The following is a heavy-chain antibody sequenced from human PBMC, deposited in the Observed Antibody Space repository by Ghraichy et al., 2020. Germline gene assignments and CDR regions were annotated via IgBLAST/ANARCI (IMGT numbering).Heavy chain of an antibody. CDR1: GYTFTSYY. V-gene: IGHV1-46*01. J-gene: IGHJ6*02. D-gene: IGHD3-9*01. CDR3: ARDGRYFDWLSHYYYYGMDV. Sequence: ASVKVSCKASGYTFTSYYMHWVRQAPGQGLEWMGIINPSGGSTSYAQKFQGRVTMTRDTSTSTVYMELSSLRSEDTAVYYCARDGRYFDWLSHYYYYGMDVWGQGTTVTVSS. CDR2: INPSGGST.